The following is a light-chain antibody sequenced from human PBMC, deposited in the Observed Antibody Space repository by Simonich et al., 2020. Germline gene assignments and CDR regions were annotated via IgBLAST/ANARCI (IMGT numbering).Light chain of an antibody. CDR1: SSDVGGYNY. Sequence: QSALTQPASVSGSPGQSITISCTGTSSDVGGYNYVSWYQQHPGKAPKLMISEGSKRPSGVSNRFSGSKSGNTASLTISGLQAEDEADYYCCSYAGSSTVVFGGGTKLTVL. CDR2: EGS. V-gene: IGLV2-23*01. CDR3: CSYAGSSTVV. J-gene: IGLJ2*01.